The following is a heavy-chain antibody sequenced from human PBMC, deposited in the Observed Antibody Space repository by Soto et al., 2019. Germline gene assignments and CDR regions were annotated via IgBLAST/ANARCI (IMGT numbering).Heavy chain of an antibody. J-gene: IGHJ5*02. Sequence: ASVRVSSEASGYTFTSYGISWVRQAPGQGLEWMGWISAYNGNTNYAQKLQGRVTMTTDTSTSTAYIELSSLRSDHTAASYCAREYRNYYNSFPLSHKYNWFDPWGQGTLVTVSS. CDR2: ISAYNGNT. CDR3: AREYRNYYNSFPLSHKYNWFDP. V-gene: IGHV1-18*01. CDR1: GYTFTSYG. D-gene: IGHD3-22*01.